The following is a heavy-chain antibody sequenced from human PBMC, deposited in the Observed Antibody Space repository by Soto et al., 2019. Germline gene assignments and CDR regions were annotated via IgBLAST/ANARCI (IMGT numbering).Heavy chain of an antibody. V-gene: IGHV1-69*13. CDR1: GGTFSSSA. Sequence: TVKVSCKASGGTFSSSALCWVRQAPGQGLEWMGGIIPIFGAAYYAQKFQGRITITADESTSTAYMELSSLRSEDTAVYYCASPNTSGTREGSLAHWGHGTRVTVSS. CDR2: IIPIFGAA. CDR3: ASPNTSGTREGSLAH. D-gene: IGHD1-1*01. J-gene: IGHJ4*01.